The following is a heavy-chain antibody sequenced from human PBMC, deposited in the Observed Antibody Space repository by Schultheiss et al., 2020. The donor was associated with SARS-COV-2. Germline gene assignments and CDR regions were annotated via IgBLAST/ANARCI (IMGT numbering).Heavy chain of an antibody. V-gene: IGHV1-8*01. Sequence: GESLKISCKASGYTFTSYDINWVRQATGQGLEWMGWMNPNSGNTGYAQKFQGRVTMTRNTSISTAYMELSSLRSEDTAVYYCAIRGLVVPAASYYYYYGMDVWGQGTTVTVSS. CDR2: MNPNSGNT. J-gene: IGHJ6*02. D-gene: IGHD2-2*01. CDR3: AIRGLVVPAASYYYYYGMDV. CDR1: GYTFTSYD.